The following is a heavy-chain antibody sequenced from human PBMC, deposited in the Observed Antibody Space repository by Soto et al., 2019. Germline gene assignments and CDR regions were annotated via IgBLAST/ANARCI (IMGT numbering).Heavy chain of an antibody. D-gene: IGHD4-17*01. CDR2: ISGTAGST. Sequence: GGSLRLSCEASGFTFSSYAMSWVRQAPGKGLEWVSTISGTAGSTAYADSVKGRFTISRDNSRNTLYLQMNSLRAEDTALYFCAKVKPGAYVVHFDYWGQGTLVTVYS. J-gene: IGHJ4*02. CDR1: GFTFSSYA. CDR3: AKVKPGAYVVHFDY. V-gene: IGHV3-23*01.